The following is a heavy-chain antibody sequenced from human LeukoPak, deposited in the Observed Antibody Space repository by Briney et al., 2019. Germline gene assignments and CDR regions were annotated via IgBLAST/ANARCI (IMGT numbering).Heavy chain of an antibody. V-gene: IGHV1-2*02. CDR2: INPNSGGT. CDR1: GYTFTGYY. CDR3: ARGYDTMVRGVIALDP. Sequence: ASVKVSCKASGYTFTGYYMHWVRQAPGQGLEWMGWINPNSGGTNYAQKFQGRVTMTRDTSISTAYMELSRLRSDDTAVYYCARGYDTMVRGVIALDPWGQGTLVTVSS. D-gene: IGHD3-10*01. J-gene: IGHJ5*02.